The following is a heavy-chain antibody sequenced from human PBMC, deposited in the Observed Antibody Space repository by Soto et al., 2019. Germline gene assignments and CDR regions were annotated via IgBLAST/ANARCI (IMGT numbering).Heavy chain of an antibody. V-gene: IGHV4-59*01. CDR3: ASMIGDPVLSFDS. D-gene: IGHD3-10*02. CDR2: IFYSGST. CDR1: GGSMSSYY. Sequence: SETLSLTCTVSGGSMSSYYWSWIRQPPGKGLEWIGFIFYSGSTSYNPSIKSRVTITVDTSENQFSMKLRSVTAADTAVYYCASMIGDPVLSFDSWGQGTLVTVS. J-gene: IGHJ4*02.